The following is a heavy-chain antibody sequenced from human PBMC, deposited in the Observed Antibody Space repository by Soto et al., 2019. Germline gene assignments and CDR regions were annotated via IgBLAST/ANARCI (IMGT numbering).Heavy chain of an antibody. CDR2: IIPIFGTA. CDR3: ARALPPYYYDSSGYHY. V-gene: IGHV1-69*13. D-gene: IGHD3-22*01. Sequence: SVKVSCKASGGTFSSYAISWVRQAPGQGLEWMGGIIPIFGTANYAQKFQGRVTITADESTSTAYMELSSLRSEDTAVYYCARALPPYYYDSSGYHYWGQGTLVTSPQ. J-gene: IGHJ4*02. CDR1: GGTFSSYA.